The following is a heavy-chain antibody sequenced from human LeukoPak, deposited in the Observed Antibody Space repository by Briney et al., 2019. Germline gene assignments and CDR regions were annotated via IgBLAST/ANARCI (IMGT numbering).Heavy chain of an antibody. Sequence: TGGSLRLSCAASGFTFSSYAMSWVRQAPGKGLEWVSAIGGSGGSTYYADSVKGRFTISRDNSKNTLYLQMNSLRAEDTAVYYCAKKGSGYYLWFDYWGQGTLVTVSS. CDR2: IGGSGGST. V-gene: IGHV3-23*01. D-gene: IGHD3-22*01. J-gene: IGHJ4*02. CDR1: GFTFSSYA. CDR3: AKKGSGYYLWFDY.